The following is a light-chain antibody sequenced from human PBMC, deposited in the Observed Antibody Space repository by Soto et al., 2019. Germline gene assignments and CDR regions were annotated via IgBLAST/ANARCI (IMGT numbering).Light chain of an antibody. CDR3: QQFSSYPLT. CDR2: DVS. J-gene: IGKJ4*01. V-gene: IGKV3-15*01. CDR1: QGVTTN. Sequence: EIVMTQSPGTLSVSPGERATLSCRAGQGVTTNFAWYQQKSGQSPRLLIYDVSIRATGVPARFSGGGSGTDFTLTISRLEPEDFAVYYCQQFSSYPLTFGGGTKVDIK.